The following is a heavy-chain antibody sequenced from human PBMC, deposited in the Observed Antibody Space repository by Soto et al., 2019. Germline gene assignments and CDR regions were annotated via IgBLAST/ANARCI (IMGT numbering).Heavy chain of an antibody. CDR1: GDSVSSNSAA. Sequence: SQTLSLTCAISGDSVSSNSAAWNWIRQSPSRGLEWPGRTYYRSKWYNDYAVSVKSRITINPDTSKNQFSLQLNSVTPEDTAVYYCARGSWLRLRGWFDPWGQGTLVTVS. CDR3: ARGSWLRLRGWFDP. D-gene: IGHD5-12*01. CDR2: TYYRSKWYN. V-gene: IGHV6-1*01. J-gene: IGHJ5*02.